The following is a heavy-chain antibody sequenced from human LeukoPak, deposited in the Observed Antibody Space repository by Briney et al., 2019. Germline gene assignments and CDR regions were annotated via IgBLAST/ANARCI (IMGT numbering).Heavy chain of an antibody. CDR1: GVTLNNYA. D-gene: IGHD1-7*01. CDR3: AKDRDGGTRNRPKGFDS. V-gene: IGHV3-23*01. J-gene: IGHJ4*02. Sequence: PGGSLRLSCVPSGVTLNNYAMSWVRPDPGEGRGWVSAVSASGGTTYYADSEKGRFTISRDNYKSTLYLQMNSLRAEDTAIYYCAKDRDGGTRNRPKGFDSWGQGTLVTVSS. CDR2: VSASGGTT.